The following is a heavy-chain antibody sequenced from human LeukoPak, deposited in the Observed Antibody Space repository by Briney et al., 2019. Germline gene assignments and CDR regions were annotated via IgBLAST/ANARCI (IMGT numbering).Heavy chain of an antibody. CDR1: GYTFTGYY. Sequence: GASVKVSCKASGYTFTGYYMHWVRQAPGQGLEWMGWINPNSGGTNYAQKFQGRVTMTRDTSISTAYMELSRLRSDDTAVYYCARLRRYCSGGSCSVTEAASKNYWGQGTLVTVSS. D-gene: IGHD2-15*01. CDR3: ARLRRYCSGGSCSVTEAASKNY. J-gene: IGHJ4*02. CDR2: INPNSGGT. V-gene: IGHV1-2*02.